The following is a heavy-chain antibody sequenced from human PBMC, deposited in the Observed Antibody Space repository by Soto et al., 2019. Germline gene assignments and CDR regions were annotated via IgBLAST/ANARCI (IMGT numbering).Heavy chain of an antibody. V-gene: IGHV3-11*01. CDR3: SDTARVAREY. D-gene: IGHD2-21*01. CDR1: GFSFSTYY. Sequence: GGSLRLSCAASGFSFSTYYMSWIRQAPGRGLEWVSYISDSGSIVYLADSVKGRFTISRDNAKNSLYLKMNSLRTEDTAVYYCSDTARVAREYWGPGT. CDR2: ISDSGSIV. J-gene: IGHJ4*02.